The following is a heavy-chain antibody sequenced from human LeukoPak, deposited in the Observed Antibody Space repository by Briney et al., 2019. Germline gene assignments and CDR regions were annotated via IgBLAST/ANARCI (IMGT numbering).Heavy chain of an antibody. D-gene: IGHD2-2*01. CDR1: GYSFNDYY. Sequence: ASVKVSCKASGYSFNDYYIHWVRQAPGQGLEWMGWISPNSGGTNYAQNFQGRVTMTRDTSITTAYMELSGLTSDDTALYYCARVEDCSSTSCQYYYYMDVWGKGTTVTVSS. V-gene: IGHV1-2*02. CDR2: ISPNSGGT. CDR3: ARVEDCSSTSCQYYYYMDV. J-gene: IGHJ6*03.